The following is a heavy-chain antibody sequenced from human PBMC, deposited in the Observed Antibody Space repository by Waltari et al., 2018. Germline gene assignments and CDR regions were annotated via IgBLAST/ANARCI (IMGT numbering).Heavy chain of an antibody. CDR1: GLRFGDCW. CDR3: ARENYNGAAGDY. V-gene: IGHV3-7*01. J-gene: IGHJ4*02. D-gene: IGHD6-13*01. Sequence: EVQLVESGGGLVQPGGSLRLSCPPSGLRFGDCWMSWVRQAPGKGLGWLANIRYDGGVKDIVDSVKGRFTVSRDNAENSLFLHMNSLRVEDTAVYYCARENYNGAAGDYWGQGTLVTVSS. CDR2: IRYDGGVK.